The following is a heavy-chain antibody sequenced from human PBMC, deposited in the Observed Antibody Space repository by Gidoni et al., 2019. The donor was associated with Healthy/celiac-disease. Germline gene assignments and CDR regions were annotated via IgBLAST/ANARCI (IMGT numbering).Heavy chain of an antibody. CDR3: ATNLPILGVVIIPVEGYYFDY. D-gene: IGHD3-3*01. V-gene: IGHV1-24*01. Sequence: QVQLVQSGAEVKKPGASVKVSCKVSGYTLTELSMHWVRQAPGKGLEWMGGFDPEDGETIYAQEFQGRVTMTEDTSTDTAYIELSSLRSEDTAVYYCATNLPILGVVIIPVEGYYFDYWGQGTLVTVSS. J-gene: IGHJ4*02. CDR1: GYTLTELS. CDR2: FDPEDGET.